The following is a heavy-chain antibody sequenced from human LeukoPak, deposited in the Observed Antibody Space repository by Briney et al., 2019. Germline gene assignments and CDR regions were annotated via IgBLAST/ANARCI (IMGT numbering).Heavy chain of an antibody. D-gene: IGHD1-26*01. V-gene: IGHV4-59*01. Sequence: SETLSLTCTVSGGSISSYYWSWIRQPPGKGLEWIGYIYYSGSTNYNPSLKSRVTISVDTSKNQFSLKLSSVTAADTAVYYCARGLRYSGSYLGYYYGMDAWGQGTTVTVSS. CDR1: GGSISSYY. J-gene: IGHJ6*02. CDR2: IYYSGST. CDR3: ARGLRYSGSYLGYYYGMDA.